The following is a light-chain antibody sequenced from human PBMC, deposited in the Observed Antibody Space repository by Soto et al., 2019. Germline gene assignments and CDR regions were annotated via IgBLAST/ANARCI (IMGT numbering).Light chain of an antibody. J-gene: IGKJ1*01. CDR1: QSVFYTSDNKNY. V-gene: IGKV4-1*01. CDR3: QQYYSTPRT. Sequence: DIVMTQSPDSLAVSLGETATINCKSSQSVFYTSDNKNYLAWYQQKLGQPPKLLIYWASTRESGVPDRFSGSGSGTDFTLPISSLQAEDVAVYYCQQYYSTPRTFGQGTKVEIK. CDR2: WAS.